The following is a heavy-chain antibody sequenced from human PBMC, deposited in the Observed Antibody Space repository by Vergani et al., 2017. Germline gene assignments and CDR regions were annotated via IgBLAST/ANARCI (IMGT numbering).Heavy chain of an antibody. V-gene: IGHV3-48*04. D-gene: IGHD3-22*01. CDR1: GFTFSSYS. Sequence: EVQLVESGGGLVQPGGSLRLSCAASGFTFSSYSMNWVRQAPGKGLEWVSYISSSSSTIYYADSVKGRFTISRDNAKNSLYLQMNSLRAEDTAVYYCARDELVSDYYDSSGYPRVNDYWGQGTLVTVSS. J-gene: IGHJ4*02. CDR2: ISSSSSTI. CDR3: ARDELVSDYYDSSGYPRVNDY.